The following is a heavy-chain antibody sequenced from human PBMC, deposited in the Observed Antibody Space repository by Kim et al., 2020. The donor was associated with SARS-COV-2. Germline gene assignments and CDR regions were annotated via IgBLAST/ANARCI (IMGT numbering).Heavy chain of an antibody. J-gene: IGHJ5*02. V-gene: IGHV3-23*01. D-gene: IGHD3-10*01. Sequence: YAESVKGRCTISRDKSKNTLYLQMNSLRAEDTAVYYCAKGGLGFDNWVDPWGQGTLVTVSS. CDR3: AKGGLGFDNWVDP.